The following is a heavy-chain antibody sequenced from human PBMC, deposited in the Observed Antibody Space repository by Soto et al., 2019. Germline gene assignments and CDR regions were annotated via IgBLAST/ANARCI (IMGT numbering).Heavy chain of an antibody. J-gene: IGHJ6*02. CDR2: ISVYNGNT. CDR3: ARGFTVAGNYYYYYSMDV. D-gene: IGHD6-19*01. V-gene: IGHV1-18*01. CDR1: GYTFTNYG. Sequence: ASVKVSCKASGYTFTNYGISWVRQAPGQGLEWMGWISVYNGNTKYAPKFQGRVTMTTDTSTSTAYMELRSLRSDDTAVYYCARGFTVAGNYYYYYSMDVWGQGTTVTVS.